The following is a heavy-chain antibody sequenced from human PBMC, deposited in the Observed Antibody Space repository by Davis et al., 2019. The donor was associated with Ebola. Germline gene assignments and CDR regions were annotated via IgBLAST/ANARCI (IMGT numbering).Heavy chain of an antibody. J-gene: IGHJ4*02. CDR2: IRLSGAA. CDR1: GYTFTNFY. CDR3: AREPRENYFFDY. Sequence: ASVKVSCKASGYTFTNFYVHWVRQAPGQGLEYMGIIRLSGAANYVQKFQGRLIMTRDTSTSTVYLELSSLRSEDTAVYYCAREPRENYFFDYWGQGTLVTVSS. D-gene: IGHD1-26*01. V-gene: IGHV1-46*01.